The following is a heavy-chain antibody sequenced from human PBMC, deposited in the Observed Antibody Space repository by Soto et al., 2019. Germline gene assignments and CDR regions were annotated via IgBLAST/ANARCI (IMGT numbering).Heavy chain of an antibody. Sequence: EVQLVESGGGLVQPGGSLRLSCAASGVTVSSHYMSWVRQAPGKGLEWVSVIYSGGSTYYADSVKGRFTISRDNSKNTMYVHMDSRRVGSTAVYYCARDGYNYGGGYFDYWGQGTLVTVSS. CDR3: ARDGYNYGGGYFDY. D-gene: IGHD5-18*01. CDR1: GVTVSSHY. J-gene: IGHJ4*02. V-gene: IGHV3-66*01. CDR2: IYSGGST.